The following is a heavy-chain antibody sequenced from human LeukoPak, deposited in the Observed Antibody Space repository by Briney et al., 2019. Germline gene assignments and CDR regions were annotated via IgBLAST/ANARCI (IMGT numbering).Heavy chain of an antibody. CDR3: ARAYCGGACYSPLFAY. CDR1: GYSISSGYY. CDR2: ISHSGST. J-gene: IGHJ4*02. D-gene: IGHD2-21*02. V-gene: IGHV4-38-2*02. Sequence: SETLSLTCTVSGYSISSGYYWGWIRQPPGKGLEWIGSISHSGSTYYNPSRKSRVTISVDTSKNQFSLKLSSVTAADTAVYYCARAYCGGACYSPLFAYWGRGTLVTVSS.